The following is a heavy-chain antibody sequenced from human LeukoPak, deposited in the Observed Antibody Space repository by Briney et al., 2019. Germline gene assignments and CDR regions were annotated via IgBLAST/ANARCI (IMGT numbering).Heavy chain of an antibody. V-gene: IGHV1-69*13. CDR1: GGTFSSYA. D-gene: IGHD4-11*01. Sequence: ASVKVSCKASGGTFSSYAISWVRQAPGQGLEWMGGIIPIFGTANYAQKFPGRVTITADESTSTAYMELSSLRSEDTAVYYCAKTTTQHRYYYYGMDVWGQGTTVTVSS. J-gene: IGHJ6*02. CDR3: AKTTTQHRYYYYGMDV. CDR2: IIPIFGTA.